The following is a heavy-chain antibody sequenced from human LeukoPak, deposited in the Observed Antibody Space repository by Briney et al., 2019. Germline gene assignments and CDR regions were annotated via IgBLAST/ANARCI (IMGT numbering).Heavy chain of an antibody. CDR2: ISGSEIST. Sequence: SGGSLRLSCAASGFTFRNYAMTWVRQAPGKGLEWVSAISGSEISTYYADSVKGRFPISRDNPKNTLYLQMHSLRAEDTAIYYCAKVTGGDMITYGGVDNWGQGTLVTVSS. CDR1: GFTFRNYA. D-gene: IGHD3-16*01. CDR3: AKVTGGDMITYGGVDN. V-gene: IGHV3-23*01. J-gene: IGHJ4*02.